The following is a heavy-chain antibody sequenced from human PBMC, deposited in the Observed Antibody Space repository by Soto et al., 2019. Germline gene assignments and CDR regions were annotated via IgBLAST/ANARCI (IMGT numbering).Heavy chain of an antibody. CDR3: ARAEMATLDFDY. Sequence: EASVKVSCKASGGTFSSYAISWVRQAPGQGLEWMGGIIPIFGTANYAQKFQGRVTITADKSTSTAYMELSSLRSEDTAVYYCARAEMATLDFDYWGQGTLVTVSS. D-gene: IGHD5-12*01. J-gene: IGHJ4*02. CDR1: GGTFSSYA. CDR2: IIPIFGTA. V-gene: IGHV1-69*06.